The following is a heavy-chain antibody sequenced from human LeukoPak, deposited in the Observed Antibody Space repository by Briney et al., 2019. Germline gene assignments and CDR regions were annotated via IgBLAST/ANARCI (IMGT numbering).Heavy chain of an antibody. CDR1: GFTFSSYA. J-gene: IGHJ5*02. CDR2: ISSNGGST. V-gene: IGHV3-64*01. Sequence: LSGGSLRLSCAASGFTFSSYAMHWVRQAPGKGLEYVSAISSNGGSTYYANSVKGRFTVSRDNSKNTLYLQMGSLRAEDMAVYYCARGADWPRALGQGTLVTVSS. CDR3: ARGADWPRA. D-gene: IGHD2-21*02.